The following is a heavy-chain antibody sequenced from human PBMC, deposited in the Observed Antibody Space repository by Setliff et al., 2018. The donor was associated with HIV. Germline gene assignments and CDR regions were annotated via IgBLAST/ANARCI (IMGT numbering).Heavy chain of an antibody. CDR3: ARAAAGNTGPFDL. Sequence: SETLSLTCTVSGDSVSSRSYYWSWIRQPPGKGLEWIGYIYTSGSTNYNPSLKSRVTMSVDTSKNQFSLKLTSVTASDTAVYYCARAAAGNTGPFDLWGQGSPVTVSS. J-gene: IGHJ4*02. CDR1: GDSVSSRSYY. D-gene: IGHD4-17*01. V-gene: IGHV4-61*01. CDR2: IYTSGST.